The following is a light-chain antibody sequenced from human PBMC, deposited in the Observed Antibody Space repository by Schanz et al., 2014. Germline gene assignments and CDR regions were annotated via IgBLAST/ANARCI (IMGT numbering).Light chain of an antibody. CDR1: SSNIGSNY. V-gene: IGLV1-47*01. CDR2: RNN. CDR3: QSFDSSLRDV. J-gene: IGLJ3*02. Sequence: QSVLTQPPSASGTPGQRVTISCSGSSSNIGSNYVYWYQQLPGTAPKLLIYRNNQRPSGVPDRISGSKSGTSASLAITGLQAEDEADYYCQSFDSSLRDVFGGGTKLTVL.